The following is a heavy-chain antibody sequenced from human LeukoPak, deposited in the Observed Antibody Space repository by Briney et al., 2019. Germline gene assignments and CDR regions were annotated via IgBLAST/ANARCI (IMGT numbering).Heavy chain of an antibody. Sequence: SETLSLTCAVYGGSFSGYYWSWIRQPPGKGLEWIGEINHSGSTNYNPSLKSRVTISVDTSKNQFSLKLSSVTAADTAVYYCARRIAVVQFDYWGQGTLVTVSS. CDR1: GGSFSGYY. V-gene: IGHV4-34*01. CDR3: ARRIAVVQFDY. CDR2: INHSGST. D-gene: IGHD6-19*01. J-gene: IGHJ4*02.